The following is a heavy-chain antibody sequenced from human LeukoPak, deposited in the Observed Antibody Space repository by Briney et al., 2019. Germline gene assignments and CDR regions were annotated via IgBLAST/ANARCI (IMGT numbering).Heavy chain of an antibody. V-gene: IGHV3-23*01. D-gene: IGHD2-2*02. J-gene: IGHJ4*02. CDR3: AKKSSTSCYTRDDY. CDR1: GFTFSSYA. CDR2: ISGSGGST. Sequence: GGSLRLSCAASGFTFSSYAMSWVRQAPGKGLEWVSAISGSGGSTYYADSVKGRFTISRDNSKNTLYLKMNSLRAEDTAVYYCAKKSSTSCYTRDDYWGQGTLVTVSS.